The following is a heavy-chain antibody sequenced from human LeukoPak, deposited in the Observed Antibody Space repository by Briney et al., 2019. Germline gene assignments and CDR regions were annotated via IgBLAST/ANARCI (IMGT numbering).Heavy chain of an antibody. CDR3: ARGCPSYGGIVFDY. J-gene: IGHJ4*02. CDR1: GFTFSSYE. D-gene: IGHD4-23*01. V-gene: IGHV3-48*03. Sequence: PGRSLRPSCAASGFTFSSYEMNWVSQAPGKGLEWVSYISSSGSTIYYTDSMKGRFTISRDKAKKSLFLQMNSLRAEDTAVYYCARGCPSYGGIVFDYWGQGTPVTVSS. CDR2: ISSSGSTI.